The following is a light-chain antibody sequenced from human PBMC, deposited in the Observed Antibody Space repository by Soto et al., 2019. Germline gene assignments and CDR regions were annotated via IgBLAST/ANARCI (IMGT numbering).Light chain of an antibody. V-gene: IGKV3-20*01. CDR2: DAS. J-gene: IGKJ4*01. CDR1: QIVRSNY. CDR3: QQFSSYPLT. Sequence: EMMLTQSPGTLSLSPGDRATLSCRASQIVRSNYLAWYQQKPGQAPRLLIYDASSRATGIPDRFSGGGSGTDFTLTISRLEPEDFAVYYCQQFSSYPLTFGGGTKVDIK.